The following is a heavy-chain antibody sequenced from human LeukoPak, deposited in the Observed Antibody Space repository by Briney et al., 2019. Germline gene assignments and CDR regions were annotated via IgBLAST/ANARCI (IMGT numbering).Heavy chain of an antibody. CDR1: GFTFSSYS. V-gene: IGHV3-21*01. D-gene: IGHD6-19*01. J-gene: IGHJ4*02. CDR2: ISSSSSYI. CDR3: ARGVASSGWLFDY. Sequence: GGSLRLSCAASGFTFSSYSMNWVRQAPGKGLEWVSSISSSSSYIYYADSVKGRFTISRDNAKNSLYLQMNSLRAEDTAVYYCARGVASSGWLFDYWGQGTLVTVSS.